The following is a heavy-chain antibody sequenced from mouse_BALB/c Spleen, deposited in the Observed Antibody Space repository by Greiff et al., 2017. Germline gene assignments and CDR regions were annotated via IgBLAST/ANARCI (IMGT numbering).Heavy chain of an antibody. J-gene: IGHJ1*01. CDR1: GDSITSGY. D-gene: IGHD1-1*01. CDR3: ARSHRGGSWYFDV. CDR2: ISYSGST. Sequence: EVQLQESGPSLVKPSQTLSLTCSVTGDSITSGYWNWIRKFPGNKLEYMGYISYSGSTYYNPSLKSRISITRDTSKNQYYLQLNSVTTDDTATYYCARSHRGGSWYFDVWGAGTTVTVSS. V-gene: IGHV3-8*02.